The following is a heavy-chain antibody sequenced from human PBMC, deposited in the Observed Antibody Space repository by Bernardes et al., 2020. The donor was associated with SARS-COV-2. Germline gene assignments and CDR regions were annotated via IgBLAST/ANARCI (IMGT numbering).Heavy chain of an antibody. CDR1: GFTFSSYS. CDR2: ISSSSSTI. V-gene: IGHV3-48*01. D-gene: IGHD5-18*01. CDR3: ARLYSYAYDC. Sequence: VGSLILSCAASGFTFSSYSMNWVRQAPGKGLEWVSYISSSSSTIYYADSVKGRFTISRDNAKNSLYLQMNSLRAEDTAVYYCARLYSYAYDCWGQETLVTVSS. J-gene: IGHJ4*02.